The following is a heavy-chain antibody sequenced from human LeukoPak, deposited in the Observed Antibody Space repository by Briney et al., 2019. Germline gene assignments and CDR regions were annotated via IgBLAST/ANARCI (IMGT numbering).Heavy chain of an antibody. CDR2: INPNKGHT. CDR1: GYPLTDYP. D-gene: IGHD6-13*01. J-gene: IGHJ4*02. CDR3: AIFSLAATGNSPY. V-gene: IGHV1-2*02. Sequence: ASLKLSCKAAGYPLTDYPIHCVRQAPGQRLEWVGYINPNKGHTNSPQKVQGRAALTRDTSRSTAYMELRSLTSDDTAVYYCAIFSLAATGNSPYWGQGSLVSVSS.